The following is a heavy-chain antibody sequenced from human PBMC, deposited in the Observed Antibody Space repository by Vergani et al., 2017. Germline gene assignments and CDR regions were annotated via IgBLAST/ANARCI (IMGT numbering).Heavy chain of an antibody. J-gene: IGHJ5*02. CDR3: AKDRSSSGWSFDP. Sequence: QVQLVESGGGVVQPGRSLRLSCAASGFTFSSYGMHWVRQAPGRGLEWVALISYDGDTTYYEDSVKGRFTISRDNSKNTLYLQMNSLRAEDTAVYYCAKDRSSSGWSFDPWGQGTLVTVSS. V-gene: IGHV3-30*18. CDR2: ISYDGDTT. D-gene: IGHD6-19*01. CDR1: GFTFSSYG.